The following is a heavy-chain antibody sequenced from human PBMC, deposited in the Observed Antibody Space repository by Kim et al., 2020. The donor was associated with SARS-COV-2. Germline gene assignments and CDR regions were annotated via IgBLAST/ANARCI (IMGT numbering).Heavy chain of an antibody. V-gene: IGHV3-9*01. CDR3: AKDGRPRLVHQYDY. D-gene: IGHD2-21*01. CDR2: ISWNSGSI. CDR1: GFTFDDYA. Sequence: GGSLRLSCAASGFTFDDYAMHWVRQAPGKGLEWVSGISWNSGSIGYADSVKGRFTISRDNAKNSLYLQMNSLRAEDTALYYCAKDGRPRLVHQYDYWGQGTLVTVSS. J-gene: IGHJ4*02.